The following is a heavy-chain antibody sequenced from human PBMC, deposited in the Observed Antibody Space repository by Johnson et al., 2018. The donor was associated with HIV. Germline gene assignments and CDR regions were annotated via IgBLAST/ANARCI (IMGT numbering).Heavy chain of an antibody. Sequence: QVQLVESGGGVVQPGGSLRLSCAASGFTISSYAMNWVRQAPGKGLESVAVIWYDGSNKYYEDSVRGRFTISRDNSKNTLYLQMNSLRAEDTALYYCAKSRGELDDAFDVWGQGTMVTVSS. CDR3: AKSRGELDDAFDV. CDR1: GFTISSYA. J-gene: IGHJ3*01. D-gene: IGHD1-26*01. V-gene: IGHV3-30*02. CDR2: IWYDGSNK.